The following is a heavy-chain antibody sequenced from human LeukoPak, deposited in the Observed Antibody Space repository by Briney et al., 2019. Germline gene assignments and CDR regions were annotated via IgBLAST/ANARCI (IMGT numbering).Heavy chain of an antibody. D-gene: IGHD3-22*01. Sequence: SVKVSCKASGGTFSSYAISWVRQAPGQGLEWMGGIIPIFGTANYAQKFQGRVTITADESTSTAYMELSSLRSEDTAVYYCARDGRYYYDSSGYYSSDVFDIWGQGTMVTVSS. CDR3: ARDGRYYYDSSGYYSSDVFDI. CDR2: IIPIFGTA. CDR1: GGTFSSYA. J-gene: IGHJ3*02. V-gene: IGHV1-69*01.